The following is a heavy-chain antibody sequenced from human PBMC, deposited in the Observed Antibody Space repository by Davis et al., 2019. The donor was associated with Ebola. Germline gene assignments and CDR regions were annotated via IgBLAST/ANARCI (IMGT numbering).Heavy chain of an antibody. V-gene: IGHV3-23*01. CDR3: ARESSPADFDY. J-gene: IGHJ4*02. CDR1: GFTFSSYA. CDR2: ISGSGGST. Sequence: GESLKISCAASGFTFSSYAMSWVRQAPGKGLEWVSAISGSGGSTYYADSVKGRFTISRDNAMNSLYLQMNSLRDEDTAVYYCARESSPADFDYWGQGTLVTVSS.